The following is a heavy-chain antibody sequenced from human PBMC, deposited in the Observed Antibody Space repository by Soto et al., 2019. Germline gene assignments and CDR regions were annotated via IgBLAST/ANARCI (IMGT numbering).Heavy chain of an antibody. V-gene: IGHV1-69*01. J-gene: IGHJ3*02. CDR1: GGTFSSYA. D-gene: IGHD3-22*01. CDR3: ARDLLYYYDSSGPYDAFDI. CDR2: IIPIFGTA. Sequence: QVQLVQSGAEVKKPGSSVKVSCKASGGTFSSYAISWVRQAPGQGLEWMGGIIPIFGTANYAQKFQGRVTITADESTSTAYMDLSSLRSEDTAVYYCARDLLYYYDSSGPYDAFDIWGQGTMVTVSS.